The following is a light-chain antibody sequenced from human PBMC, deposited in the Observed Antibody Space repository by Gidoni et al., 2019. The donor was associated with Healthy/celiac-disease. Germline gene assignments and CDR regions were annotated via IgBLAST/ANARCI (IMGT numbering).Light chain of an antibody. J-gene: IGLJ2*01. Sequence: QSVLTQPPSASGTPGQRVTISCSGSSSNIGRNTVNWYQQLPGTAPKLLIYSNNQRPSGAPDRFSGSTSGTSASLAISGLQSEDEADYYCAAWDDILNGVVFGGGTKLTVL. CDR1: SSNIGRNT. CDR3: AAWDDILNGVV. V-gene: IGLV1-44*01. CDR2: SNN.